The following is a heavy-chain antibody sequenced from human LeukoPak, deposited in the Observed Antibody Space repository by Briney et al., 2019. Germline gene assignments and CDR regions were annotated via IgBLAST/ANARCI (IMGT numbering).Heavy chain of an antibody. V-gene: IGHV4-59*08. J-gene: IGHJ5*02. CDR3: ARTDPYGAGNP. Sequence: SETLSLTCTVSGHSISSYYWSWIRQPPGKGLEWIGFIYYSGSTNYNPSLKSRVTISVDTSKNQFSLKLTSVTAADTAVYYCARTDPYGAGNPWGQGTLVTVSS. CDR2: IYYSGST. CDR1: GHSISSYY. D-gene: IGHD3-10*01.